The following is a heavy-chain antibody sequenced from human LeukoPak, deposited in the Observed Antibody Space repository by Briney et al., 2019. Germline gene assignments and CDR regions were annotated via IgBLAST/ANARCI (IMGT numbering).Heavy chain of an antibody. CDR2: IKSKTDGGTT. Sequence: PGGSLRLSCAASGFTFSNAWMSWVRQAPGKGLEWVGRIKSKTDGGTTDYAAPVKGRFTISRDDSKNTLYLQMNSLKTEDTAVYYCTTDMGYCSSTSCKYYYYYYYMDVWGKGTTVTVSS. V-gene: IGHV3-15*01. D-gene: IGHD2-2*01. CDR3: TTDMGYCSSTSCKYYYYYYYMDV. CDR1: GFTFSNAW. J-gene: IGHJ6*03.